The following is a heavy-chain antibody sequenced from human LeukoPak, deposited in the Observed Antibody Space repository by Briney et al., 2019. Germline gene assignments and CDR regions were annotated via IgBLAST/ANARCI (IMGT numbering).Heavy chain of an antibody. J-gene: IGHJ6*03. CDR3: ARSPYVDIVATIAYYMDV. CDR2: INPSGHIT. V-gene: IGHV1-46*01. CDR1: GFTFTGYY. Sequence: ASVKVSCKASGFTFTGYYMHWVRQAPGQGLEWMGIINPSGHITNYAQKFQGRLTVTRDTPTSTVYMELSSLRSDDTAVYYCARSPYVDIVATIAYYMDVWGKGTTVTISS. D-gene: IGHD5-12*01.